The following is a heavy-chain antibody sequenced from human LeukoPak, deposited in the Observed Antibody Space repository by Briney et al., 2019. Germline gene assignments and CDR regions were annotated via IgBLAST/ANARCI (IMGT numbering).Heavy chain of an antibody. CDR1: AYSISSSYY. CDR2: IHHTGTT. CDR3: ARDLSGGTFDY. J-gene: IGHJ4*02. V-gene: IGHV4-38-2*02. D-gene: IGHD1-1*01. Sequence: SETLSLTCAVSAYSISSSYYWGWIRQAPGKGLEWIGSIHHTGTTYYNPSLKSRVTISLDASKNQFSLRLPSVTAADTAVYYCARDLSGGTFDYWGQGTLVTVSS.